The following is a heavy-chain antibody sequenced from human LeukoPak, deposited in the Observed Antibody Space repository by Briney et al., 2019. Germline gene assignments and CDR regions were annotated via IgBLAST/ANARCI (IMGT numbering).Heavy chain of an antibody. V-gene: IGHV3-23*01. CDR2: ISGSGGST. D-gene: IGHD3-22*01. J-gene: IGHJ4*02. CDR1: GFTFSSYA. CDR3: ATNGDMIVVVIYFDY. Sequence: PGGSLRLSCAASGFTFSSYAMSWVRQAPGKGLEWVSAISGSGGSTYYADSVKGRFTISRDNSKNTLYLQMNSLRAEDTAVYYCATNGDMIVVVIYFDYWGQGTLVTVSS.